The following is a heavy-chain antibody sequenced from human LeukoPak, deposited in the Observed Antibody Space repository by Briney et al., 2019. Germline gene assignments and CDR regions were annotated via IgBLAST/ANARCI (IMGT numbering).Heavy chain of an antibody. Sequence: GGSLRLSCAASGFIFTSYSMNWVRQAPGKGLEWVSYISSSSSTIYYADPVKGRFTISRDNAKNSLYLQMNSLRAEDTAVYYCARALDPYSYGYGYWGQGTLVTVSS. J-gene: IGHJ4*02. D-gene: IGHD5-18*01. V-gene: IGHV3-48*04. CDR1: GFIFTSYS. CDR2: ISSSSSTI. CDR3: ARALDPYSYGYGY.